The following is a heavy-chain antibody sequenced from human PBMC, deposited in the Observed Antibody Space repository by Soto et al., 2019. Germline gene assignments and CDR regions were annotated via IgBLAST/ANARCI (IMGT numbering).Heavy chain of an antibody. CDR2: IDPSDSYT. CDR3: ARLFFSIYGMDV. D-gene: IGHD3-10*01. J-gene: IGHJ6*02. Sequence: PGKGLEWMGRIDPSDSYTNYSPSFQGHVTISADKSISTAYLQWSSLKASDTAMYYCARLFFSIYGMDVRGQGTTVTVPS. V-gene: IGHV5-10-1*01.